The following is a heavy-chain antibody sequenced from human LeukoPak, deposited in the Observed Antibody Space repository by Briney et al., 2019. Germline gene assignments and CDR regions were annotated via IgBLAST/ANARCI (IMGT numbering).Heavy chain of an antibody. V-gene: IGHV4-61*02. D-gene: IGHD3-3*01. CDR3: ARTTYYDFWSGFLDP. CDR1: GGSISSCSYY. J-gene: IGHJ5*02. Sequence: SQSLSLTCTGSGGSISSCSYYWSWIRQPAGKGLEWIRRIYTSGTTNYNPSLKSRVTIPVGTSKNQFSLKLSSVTAADTAVYYCARTTYYDFWSGFLDPWGQGTLVIVSS. CDR2: IYTSGTT.